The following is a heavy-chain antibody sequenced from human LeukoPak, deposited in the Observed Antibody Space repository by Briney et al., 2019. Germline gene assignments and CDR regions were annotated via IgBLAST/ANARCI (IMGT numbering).Heavy chain of an antibody. Sequence: KPSETLSLTCTVSGDSISSYYWSWIRQPPGKGLEWIGCFYYSGYTNYNPSLKSRLTISVDTSKNQFSLKLSSVTAADTAMYYCATWAYTSSWSNWFDPGGQGTLVTVSS. CDR3: ATWAYTSSWSNWFDP. J-gene: IGHJ5*02. D-gene: IGHD6-13*01. CDR2: FYYSGYT. CDR1: GDSISSYY. V-gene: IGHV4-59*01.